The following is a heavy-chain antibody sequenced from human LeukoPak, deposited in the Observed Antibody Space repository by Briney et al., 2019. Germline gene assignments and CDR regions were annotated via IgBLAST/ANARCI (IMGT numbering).Heavy chain of an antibody. CDR1: GGTFNSYT. Sequence: GASVKVSCKASGGTFNSYTISWVLQAPGQGLEWMGWIIPILGIANYAQKFQGRVTITADKSTSTAYMELSSLRSNDAAVYYCAIGSWQLPRPHVFYIWGEGKMATVSS. CDR2: IIPILGIA. V-gene: IGHV1-69*02. J-gene: IGHJ3*02. CDR3: AIGSWQLPRPHVFYI. D-gene: IGHD2-15*01.